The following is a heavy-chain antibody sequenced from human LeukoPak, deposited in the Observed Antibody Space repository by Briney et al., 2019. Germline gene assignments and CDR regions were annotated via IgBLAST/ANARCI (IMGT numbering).Heavy chain of an antibody. Sequence: ASVKVSCEASGYTLTDHYIHWVRQAPGQGLEWMGWINPNSGGTNYAQKFQGRVTMTRDTSISTAYMELSRLRSDDTAVYYCARAKSYCSSTSCQHLDPWGQGTLVTVSS. CDR2: INPNSGGT. J-gene: IGHJ5*02. CDR1: GYTLTDHY. CDR3: ARAKSYCSSTSCQHLDP. D-gene: IGHD2-2*01. V-gene: IGHV1-2*02.